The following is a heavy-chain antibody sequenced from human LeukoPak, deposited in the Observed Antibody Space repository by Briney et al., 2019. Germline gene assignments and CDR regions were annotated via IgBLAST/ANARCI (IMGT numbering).Heavy chain of an antibody. Sequence: GASVKVSCKASGYTFTSYAMHWVRQAPGQRLEWMGWINAGNGNTKYSQKFQGRVTITRDTSASTAYMELSSLRSEDTAVYYCAYLGRVTRRVYGMDVWGKGTTVTVSS. CDR1: GYTFTSYA. J-gene: IGHJ6*04. CDR2: INAGNGNT. V-gene: IGHV1-3*01. D-gene: IGHD7-27*01. CDR3: AYLGRVTRRVYGMDV.